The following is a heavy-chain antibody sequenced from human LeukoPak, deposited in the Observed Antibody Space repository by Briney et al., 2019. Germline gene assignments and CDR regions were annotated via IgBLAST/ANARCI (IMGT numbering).Heavy chain of an antibody. D-gene: IGHD2-2*01. V-gene: IGHV1-46*01. CDR1: GYTFTSYY. CDR2: INPSGGST. CDR3: ARGYCSSTSCPPGSSYYYYMDV. Sequence: GASVKVSCKASGYTFTSYYMHWVRQAPGQGLEWMGIINPSGGSTSYAQKFQGRVTMTRDMSTSTVYMELSSLRSEDTAVYYCARGYCSSTSCPPGSSYYYYMDVWGKGTTVTVSS. J-gene: IGHJ6*03.